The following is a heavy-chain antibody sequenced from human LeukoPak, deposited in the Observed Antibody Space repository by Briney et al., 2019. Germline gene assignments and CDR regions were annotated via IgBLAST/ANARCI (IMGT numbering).Heavy chain of an antibody. V-gene: IGHV3-30*03. CDR2: ISYDGSNK. CDR3: ATSIAVAGTGYFDY. CDR1: GFTFSSYS. Sequence: GGSLRLSCAASGFTFSSYSMHWVRQAPGKGLEWVAVISYDGSNKYYADSVKGRFTISRDNSKNTLYLQMNSPRAEDTAVYYCATSIAVAGTGYFDYWGQGTLVTVSS. J-gene: IGHJ4*02. D-gene: IGHD6-19*01.